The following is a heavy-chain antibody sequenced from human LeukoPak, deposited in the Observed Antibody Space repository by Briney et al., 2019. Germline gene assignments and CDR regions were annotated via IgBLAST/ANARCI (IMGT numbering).Heavy chain of an antibody. J-gene: IGHJ4*02. V-gene: IGHV4-61*02. D-gene: IGHD1-26*01. Sequence: SETLSLTCTVSGGSISSGSYYWSWIRQPAGKGLEWIGRIYTSGSTNYNPSLKSRVTISVDTSKNQFSLKLSSVTAADTAVYYCAGDGQGGLGSDFDYWGQGTLVTVSS. CDR3: AGDGQGGLGSDFDY. CDR1: GGSISSGSYY. CDR2: IYTSGST.